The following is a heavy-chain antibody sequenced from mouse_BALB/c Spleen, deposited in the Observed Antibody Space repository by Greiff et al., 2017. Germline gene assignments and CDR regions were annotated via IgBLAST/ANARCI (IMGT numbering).Heavy chain of an antibody. Sequence: DLVKPGASVKLSCKASGYTFTSYWINWIKQRPGQGLEWIGRIAPGSGSTYYNEMFKGKATLTVDTSSSTAYIQLSSLSSEDSAVYFCARESSAWFADWGQGTTLTVSS. CDR3: ARESSAWFAD. CDR1: GYTFTSYW. J-gene: IGHJ2*01. D-gene: IGHD2-2*01. V-gene: IGHV1S41*01. CDR2: IAPGSGST.